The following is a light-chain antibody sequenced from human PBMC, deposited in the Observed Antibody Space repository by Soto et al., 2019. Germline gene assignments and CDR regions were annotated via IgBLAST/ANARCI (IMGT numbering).Light chain of an antibody. CDR2: EGF. V-gene: IGLV2-23*01. J-gene: IGLJ2*01. CDR3: CSYAGRSTWDVV. Sequence: QSALTQPASVSGSPGQSITLSCTGTSSDVGGSGLVSWYQFHPGKAPKLLIFEGFKRPSGVSNRFSGSKSGSTASLTISGLQAEDEADYYCCSYAGRSTWDVVFGGGTKVTVL. CDR1: SSDVGGSGL.